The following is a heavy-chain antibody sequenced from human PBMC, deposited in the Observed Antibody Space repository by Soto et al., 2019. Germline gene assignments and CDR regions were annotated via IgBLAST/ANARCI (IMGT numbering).Heavy chain of an antibody. D-gene: IGHD2-21*02. CDR1: GYSFTSYW. Sequence: GESLKISCKGSGYSFTSYWIGWVRQMPGKGLEWMGVIYPSDSGTRYSPSFQGQVTISADKSITTAYLQWSSLKASDTAMYYCAIGGDWFFFDIWAQGTMVTVSS. CDR3: AIGGDWFFFDI. V-gene: IGHV5-51*01. J-gene: IGHJ3*02. CDR2: IYPSDSGT.